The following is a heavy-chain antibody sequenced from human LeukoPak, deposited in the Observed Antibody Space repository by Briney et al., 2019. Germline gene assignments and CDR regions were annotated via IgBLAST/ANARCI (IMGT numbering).Heavy chain of an antibody. J-gene: IGHJ5*02. CDR2: IYSDGGT. CDR3: ARENLPLTVNWFNP. D-gene: IGHD1-14*01. CDR1: GGSISSFY. V-gene: IGHV4-59*01. Sequence: PSETLSLTCTVSGGSISSFYWSWIRQPPGKQLEWIGYIYSDGGTKYNPSLKSRVSFSVDTSKNQFSLKLTSLTAADTAIYYCARENLPLTVNWFNPWGRGTLVTVSS.